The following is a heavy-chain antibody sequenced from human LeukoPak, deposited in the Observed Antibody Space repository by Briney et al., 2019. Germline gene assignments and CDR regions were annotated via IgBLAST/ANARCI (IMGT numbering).Heavy chain of an antibody. CDR3: AAGDFPWWPGVYMDV. V-gene: IGHV1-46*01. CDR2: INPSGGST. D-gene: IGHD2-15*01. CDR1: GYTSTSYY. J-gene: IGHJ6*03. Sequence: ASVKVSCKASGYTSTSYYMHWVRQAPGQGLEWMGIINPSGGSTNYAQKFQERVTITRDMSTSTAYMELSSLRSEDTAVYYCAAGDFPWWPGVYMDVWGKGTTVTVSS.